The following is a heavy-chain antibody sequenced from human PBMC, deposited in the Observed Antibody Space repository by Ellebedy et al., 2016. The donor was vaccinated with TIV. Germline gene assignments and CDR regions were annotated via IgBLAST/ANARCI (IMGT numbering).Heavy chain of an antibody. V-gene: IGHV3-23*01. CDR1: GFSFSNFA. D-gene: IGHD3-22*01. Sequence: GESLKISCGASGFSFSNFAMTWVRQAPGKGLEWVSSISASGISTDHADSVRGRVTISRDNSRNTLYLQMDSLRADDTAVYYCAKLDSSGYYYGRFDYWGQGTLVTVSS. CDR2: ISASGIST. J-gene: IGHJ4*02. CDR3: AKLDSSGYYYGRFDY.